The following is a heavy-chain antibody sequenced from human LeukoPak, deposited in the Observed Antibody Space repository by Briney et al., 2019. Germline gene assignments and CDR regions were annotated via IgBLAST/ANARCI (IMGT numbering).Heavy chain of an antibody. Sequence: GASLRLSCAASGFSLSGYAKSWVRQAPGKGPEWVSHISGSGSSTYNADSVKGRFTISRDNSKNSVYLQMSSLRADDTAVYFCARKDVRSAMIFLDVWGQGTTVTVSS. CDR3: ARKDVRSAMIFLDV. V-gene: IGHV3-23*01. J-gene: IGHJ6*02. CDR1: GFSLSGYA. D-gene: IGHD3/OR15-3a*01. CDR2: ISGSGSST.